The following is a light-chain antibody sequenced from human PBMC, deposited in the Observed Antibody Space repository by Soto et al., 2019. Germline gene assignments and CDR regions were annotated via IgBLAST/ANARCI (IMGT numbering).Light chain of an antibody. CDR1: QTIRKS. V-gene: IGKV1-39*01. CDR2: GAS. Sequence: DIQMTQSPSSLSASIGDRVTITCRASQTIRKSLNWYQQKAETAPKLLIFGASSLQSGVPSRFSASGSGKDFTLTISSLQPEDFATYHCQQSYSTPWTFGQGTKV. CDR3: QQSYSTPWT. J-gene: IGKJ1*01.